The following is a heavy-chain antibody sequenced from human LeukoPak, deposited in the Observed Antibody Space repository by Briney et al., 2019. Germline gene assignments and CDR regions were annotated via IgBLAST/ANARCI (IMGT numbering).Heavy chain of an antibody. D-gene: IGHD4-17*01. CDR1: GDSISTNHW. CDR3: ARIYGDYKSPDYWYFDL. V-gene: IGHV4-30-4*01. Sequence: PSGTLSLTCAVSGDSISTNHWWSWVRQPPGKGLEWIGYIYYSGSTYYNPSLKSRVTISVDTSKNQFSLKLSSVTAADAAVYYCARIYGDYKSPDYWYFDLWGRGTLVTVSS. J-gene: IGHJ2*01. CDR2: IYYSGST.